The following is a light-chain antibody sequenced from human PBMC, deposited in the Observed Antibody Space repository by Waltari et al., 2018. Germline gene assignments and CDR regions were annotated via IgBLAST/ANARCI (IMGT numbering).Light chain of an antibody. CDR1: SSDIGGSNY. V-gene: IGLV2-8*01. CDR3: SSYSGTNNPVV. J-gene: IGLJ2*01. Sequence: QSALTQPPSASGSPGQSVTISCTGTSSDIGGSNYVSWYQQHPGKAPKLMIYEVFKRPSGVPDRLSGSQSGNTASLTVSGLQAEDEADFYCSSYSGTNNPVVFGGGTRLTVL. CDR2: EVF.